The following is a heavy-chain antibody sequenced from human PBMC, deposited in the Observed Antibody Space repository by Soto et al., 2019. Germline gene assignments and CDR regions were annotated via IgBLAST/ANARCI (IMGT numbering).Heavy chain of an antibody. CDR3: ARRGAYCSGGTCYHFDY. D-gene: IGHD2-15*01. V-gene: IGHV3-30*03. CDR2: ISYDGSNK. CDR1: GFTFSSYG. J-gene: IGHJ4*02. Sequence: QVQLVESGGGVVQPGRSLRLSCAASGFTFSSYGMHWVRQAPGKGLEWVAVISYDGSNKYYADSVKGRFTISRDNSKNTLYLQMNSLRAEDTAVYYCARRGAYCSGGTCYHFDYWGQGTLVTVSS.